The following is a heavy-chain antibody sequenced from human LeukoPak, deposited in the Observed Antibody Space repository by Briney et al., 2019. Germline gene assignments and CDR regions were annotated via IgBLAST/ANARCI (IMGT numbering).Heavy chain of an antibody. CDR3: ARVGWEPPYYFDY. D-gene: IGHD1-26*01. Sequence: GGSLRLSCAASGFTFSSYAMSWVRQAPGKGLEWVSVIYSGGSTYYADSVKGRFTISRDNSKNTLYLQMNSLRAEDTAVYYCARVGWEPPYYFDYWGQGTLVTVSS. CDR2: IYSGGST. J-gene: IGHJ4*02. CDR1: GFTFSSYA. V-gene: IGHV3-66*01.